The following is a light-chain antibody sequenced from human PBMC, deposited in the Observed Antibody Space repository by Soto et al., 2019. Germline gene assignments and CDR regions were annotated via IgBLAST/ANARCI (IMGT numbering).Light chain of an antibody. CDR3: QQYNNWPLT. Sequence: EIVMTQSPATLSVSPGERATLSCRASQSVSSNLAWYQQRPGQAPRLLIYGASTRATGIPARVSGSGSGTEFTLTISSLQSEDFAVYYCQQYNNWPLTFGPGTKVDFK. J-gene: IGKJ3*01. V-gene: IGKV3-15*01. CDR1: QSVSSN. CDR2: GAS.